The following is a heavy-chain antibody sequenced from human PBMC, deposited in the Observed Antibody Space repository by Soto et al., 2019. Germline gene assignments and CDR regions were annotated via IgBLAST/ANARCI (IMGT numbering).Heavy chain of an antibody. CDR3: AREGGNYYGDSGYYGY. V-gene: IGHV3-53*01. CDR1: GFTFSNNY. J-gene: IGHJ4*02. CDR2: IDSGGGRT. D-gene: IGHD3-22*01. Sequence: GGSLRLSCAASGFTFSNNYMSWVRQAPGKGLVWVSLIDSGGGRTYYADSVKGRFTISRDNSKNTLYLQINNLRAEDTAVYFCAREGGNYYGDSGYYGYWGQGTLVTVSS.